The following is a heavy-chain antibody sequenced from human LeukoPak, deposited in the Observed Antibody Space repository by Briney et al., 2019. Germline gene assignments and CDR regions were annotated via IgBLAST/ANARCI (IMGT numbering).Heavy chain of an antibody. J-gene: IGHJ3*02. V-gene: IGHV4-59*01. Sequence: SETLSLTCTVSGGSISSYYWSWIRQPPGKGRKGMGYIYYSGSTNYNPSLKSRVTISVDTSKSQFSLKLSSVTAADTAVYYCARENDPSYYYDSSGYPRAFDIWGQGTMVTVSS. CDR2: IYYSGST. CDR1: GGSISSYY. D-gene: IGHD3-22*01. CDR3: ARENDPSYYYDSSGYPRAFDI.